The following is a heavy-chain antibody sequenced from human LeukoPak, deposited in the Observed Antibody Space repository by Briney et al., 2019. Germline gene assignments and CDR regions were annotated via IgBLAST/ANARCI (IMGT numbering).Heavy chain of an antibody. CDR2: ISSSSSYI. V-gene: IGHV3-21*04. CDR3: AKGQLWSGSSFDY. CDR1: GFTFSSYS. D-gene: IGHD3-3*01. J-gene: IGHJ4*02. Sequence: GGSLRLSCSASGFTFSSYSMNWVRQAPGKGLEWVSSISSSSSYIYYADSVKGRFTISRDNAKNSLYLQMNSLRAEDTAVYYCAKGQLWSGSSFDYWGQGTLVTVSS.